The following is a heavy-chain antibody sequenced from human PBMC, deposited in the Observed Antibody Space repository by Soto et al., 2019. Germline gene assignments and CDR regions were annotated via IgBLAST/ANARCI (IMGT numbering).Heavy chain of an antibody. D-gene: IGHD3-10*01. J-gene: IGHJ6*02. CDR2: IYYSGST. CDR1: GGSISSSSYY. CDR3: ARHDPSDYGDYYGMDV. Sequence: PSETLSLTCTVSGGSISSSSYYWGWIRQPPGKGLEWIGSIYYSGSTYYNPSLKSRVTISVDTSKNQFSLKLSSVTAADTAVYYCARHDPSDYGDYYGMDVWGQGTTVTVSS. V-gene: IGHV4-39*01.